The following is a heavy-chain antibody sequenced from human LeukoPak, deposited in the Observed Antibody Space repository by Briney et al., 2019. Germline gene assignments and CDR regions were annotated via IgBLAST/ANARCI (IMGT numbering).Heavy chain of an antibody. CDR3: ARGIQLWSNLYYYYYYYKDV. CDR1: GGSISSSSYY. Sequence: SETLSLTCTVSGGSISSSSYYWGWIRQPPGKGLEWIGSIYYSGSTYYNPSLKSRVTISVDTSKNQFSLKLSSVTAADTAVYYCARGIQLWSNLYYYYYYYKDVWGKGTTVTVSS. D-gene: IGHD5-18*01. CDR2: IYYSGST. V-gene: IGHV4-39*07. J-gene: IGHJ6*03.